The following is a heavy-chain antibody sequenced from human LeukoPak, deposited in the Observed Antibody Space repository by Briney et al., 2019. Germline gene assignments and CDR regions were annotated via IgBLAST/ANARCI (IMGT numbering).Heavy chain of an antibody. J-gene: IGHJ4*02. CDR3: PRKQTGTMYDV. V-gene: IGHV4-39*07. Sequence: SETLSLTCIVPGGSISSSSYYWAWIRQSPGKGLEWIGTFSSGGSAYYNPSLTSRVSISKDTSDNQFSLRLYSVTAADTAVYYCPRKQTGTMYDVWGQGTQVTVSS. D-gene: IGHD1-7*01. CDR2: FSSGGSA. CDR1: GGSISSSSYY.